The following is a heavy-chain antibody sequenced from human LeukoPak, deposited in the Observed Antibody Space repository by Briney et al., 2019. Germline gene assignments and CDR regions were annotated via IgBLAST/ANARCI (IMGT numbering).Heavy chain of an antibody. CDR2: MNPNSGNT. CDR1: GYTFTSYD. V-gene: IGHV1-8*01. D-gene: IGHD2-15*01. J-gene: IGHJ4*02. Sequence: ASVKVSCKASGYTFTSYDINWVRQANGQGLEWNGWMNPNSGNTGYAQKFQGRVTMTRNTSISTAYMELGSLRSEDTAVYYCARFPNYDSGGRTFDYWGQGTLVTVSS. CDR3: ARFPNYDSGGRTFDY.